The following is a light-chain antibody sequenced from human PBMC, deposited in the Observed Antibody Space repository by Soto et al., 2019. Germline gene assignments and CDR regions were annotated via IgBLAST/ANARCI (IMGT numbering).Light chain of an antibody. Sequence: DIQMTQSPSTLSASVGDRVTIPCRASQTIDNWLAWFQQKPGKAPKLLIGKTSTLESGVTSRFSGSGSGTKFTLTIISLQPDDVATYYCEQYSSYPWTFGQGTKVELK. CDR1: QTIDNW. J-gene: IGKJ1*01. CDR3: EQYSSYPWT. V-gene: IGKV1-5*03. CDR2: KTS.